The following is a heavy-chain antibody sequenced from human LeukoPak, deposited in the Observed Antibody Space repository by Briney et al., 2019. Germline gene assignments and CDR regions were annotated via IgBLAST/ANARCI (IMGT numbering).Heavy chain of an antibody. J-gene: IGHJ4*02. CDR1: GGSISSSSYY. CDR3: ARQPAAAGPFDY. CDR2: IYYSGST. V-gene: IGHV4-39*01. Sequence: PSATLSLTCTVSGGSISSSSYYWAWVRQPPGKGLEWIGSIYYSGSTYYHPSLKSRVTISVDTSKNQFSLKLSSVTAADTAVYYWARQPAAAGPFDYWGQGTLVTVSS. D-gene: IGHD6-13*01.